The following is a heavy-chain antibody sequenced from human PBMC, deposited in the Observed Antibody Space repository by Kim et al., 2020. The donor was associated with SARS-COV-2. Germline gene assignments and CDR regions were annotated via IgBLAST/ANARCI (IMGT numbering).Heavy chain of an antibody. V-gene: IGHV3-23*01. CDR1: GFTFSSYA. CDR2: LSGGGGST. D-gene: IGHD2-2*01. J-gene: IGHJ4*02. Sequence: GGSLRLSCAASGFTFSSYAMTWVRQAPGKGLEWVSTLSGGGGSTYYADSVKGRFTISRDNSKNTLYLQMNSLRAEDTAVYYCAKWGRLSASSFDYWGQGTLVTVSS. CDR3: AKWGRLSASSFDY.